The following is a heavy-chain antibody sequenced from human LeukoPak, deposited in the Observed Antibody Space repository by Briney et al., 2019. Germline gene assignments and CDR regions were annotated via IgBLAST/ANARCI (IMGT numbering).Heavy chain of an antibody. V-gene: IGHV3-23*01. J-gene: IGHJ4*02. CDR1: GCTFYNYS. CDR2: ISGTGGSP. D-gene: IGHD2-15*01. Sequence: GWALTLSCVASGCTFYNYSMVWLRQAPGTGLEGVSFISGTGGSPSYADSVKGRFTISRDNSNNTLYLQLNSLRAEDTAVYFCAKGVVVAGRGYYFDFWGQGTPVTVSS. CDR3: AKGVVVAGRGYYFDF.